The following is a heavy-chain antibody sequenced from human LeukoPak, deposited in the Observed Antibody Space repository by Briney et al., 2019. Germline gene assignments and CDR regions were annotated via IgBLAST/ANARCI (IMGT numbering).Heavy chain of an antibody. CDR1: GGSISSGGYS. Sequence: PSETLSLTCAVSGGSISSGGYSWSWVRQPPGKGLEWIGYIYHSGSTNYNPSLKSRVTISVDTSKNQFSLKLSSVTAADTAVYYCARRRWWEGQLFDYWGQGTLVSVSS. CDR3: ARRRWWEGQLFDY. J-gene: IGHJ4*02. D-gene: IGHD2-15*01. CDR2: IYHSGST. V-gene: IGHV4-30-2*01.